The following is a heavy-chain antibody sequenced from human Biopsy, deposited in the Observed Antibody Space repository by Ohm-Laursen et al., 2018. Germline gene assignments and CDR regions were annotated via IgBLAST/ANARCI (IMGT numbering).Heavy chain of an antibody. CDR1: GYTFTSHD. J-gene: IGHJ4*02. CDR2: MSPNTGNT. D-gene: IGHD1-26*01. V-gene: IGHV1-8*01. Sequence: ASVKVSCKVSGYTFTSHDINWVRQATGQGLEWMGWMSPNTGNTVYAQRFQDRVTMTSDTSTGTAYMELTSLTSDDTAVYFCARWETTLGRSLDSWGQGTLVAASS. CDR3: ARWETTLGRSLDS.